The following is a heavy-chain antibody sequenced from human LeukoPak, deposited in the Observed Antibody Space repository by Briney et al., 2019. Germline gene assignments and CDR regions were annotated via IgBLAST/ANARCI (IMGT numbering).Heavy chain of an antibody. CDR3: ARGSYGSGSYYLPFDY. CDR1: GGSISSSSYY. J-gene: IGHJ4*02. Sequence: SETLSLTCTVSGGSISSSSYYWGWIRQPPGKGLEWIGSIYYSGSTYYNPSPKSRVTISVDTSKNQFSLKLSSVTAADTAVYYCARGSYGSGSYYLPFDYWGQGTLVTVSS. V-gene: IGHV4-39*07. CDR2: IYYSGST. D-gene: IGHD3-10*01.